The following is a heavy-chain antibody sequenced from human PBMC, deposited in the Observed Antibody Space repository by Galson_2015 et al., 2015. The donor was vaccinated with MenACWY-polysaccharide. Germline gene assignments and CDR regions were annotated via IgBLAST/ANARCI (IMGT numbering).Heavy chain of an antibody. CDR1: GFTFTSYW. Sequence: SVRLSCAASGFTFTSYWMSWVRQAPGKGLEWVAHIKQDESEKYYVDSVKGRFTISRDNAQNSLFLKMNSLRAEDTAMYYCARDDGRWELPLDYWGQGTLVTVSS. D-gene: IGHD1-26*01. V-gene: IGHV3-7*01. J-gene: IGHJ4*02. CDR3: ARDDGRWELPLDY. CDR2: IKQDESEK.